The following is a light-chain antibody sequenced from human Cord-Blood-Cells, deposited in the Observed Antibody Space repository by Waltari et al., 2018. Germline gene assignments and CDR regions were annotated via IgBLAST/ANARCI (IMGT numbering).Light chain of an antibody. CDR3: SSYTSSSTLV. V-gene: IGLV2-14*01. J-gene: IGLJ1*01. CDR1: SSDVGGYNY. CDR2: DVS. Sequence: QSALTQPASVSGSPGQSITISCTGTSSDVGGYNYVSWYQQHPGKAPKLMLYDVSNRPSGVFNRFSGSKSGNTASLTISGLQAEDEADYYCSSYTSSSTLVFGTGTKVTVL.